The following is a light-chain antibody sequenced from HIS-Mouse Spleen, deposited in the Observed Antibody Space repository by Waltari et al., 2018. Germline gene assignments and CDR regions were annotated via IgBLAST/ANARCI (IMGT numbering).Light chain of an antibody. CDR1: SSNIGAGYD. CDR2: GNS. CDR3: QSYDSSLSGYV. V-gene: IGLV1-40*01. Sequence: QSVLTQPPSVSGAPGQRVTISCTGSSSNIGAGYDVPWYQQLPGTPPKLLIYGNSNRPSGVPDRFSGSKAGTSASLAITGLQAEDEADYYCQSYDSSLSGYVFGTGTKVTVL. J-gene: IGLJ1*01.